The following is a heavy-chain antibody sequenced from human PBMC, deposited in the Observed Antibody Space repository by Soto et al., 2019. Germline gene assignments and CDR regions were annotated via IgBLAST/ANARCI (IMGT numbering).Heavy chain of an antibody. CDR2: ISYSGST. V-gene: IGHV4-59*01. J-gene: IGHJ5*02. CDR3: AREEYSNTFDP. CDR1: GGSISSYY. D-gene: IGHD6-6*01. Sequence: SETLSLTCTVSGGSISSYYWSWIRQPPGKGLEWIGYISYSGSTNYNPSLRSRVTISVDTSKNQFSLKLTSVTAADTAVYFCAREEYSNTFDPWGQGTLVTVSS.